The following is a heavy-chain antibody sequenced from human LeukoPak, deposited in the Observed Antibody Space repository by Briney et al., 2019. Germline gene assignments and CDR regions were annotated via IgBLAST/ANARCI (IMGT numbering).Heavy chain of an antibody. Sequence: ASVKVSCKASGYTFTGYYMHWVRQAPGQGLEWMGWINPNSGGTNYAQKFQGRVTMTRDTSISTAYMELSRLRSDDTAVYYCARVIDYGDYLGYFDYWGQGTLVTVSS. J-gene: IGHJ4*02. V-gene: IGHV1-2*02. CDR3: ARVIDYGDYLGYFDY. CDR2: INPNSGGT. CDR1: GYTFTGYY. D-gene: IGHD4-17*01.